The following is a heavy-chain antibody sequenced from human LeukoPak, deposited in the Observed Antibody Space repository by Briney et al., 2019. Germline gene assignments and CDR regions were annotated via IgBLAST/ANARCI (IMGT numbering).Heavy chain of an antibody. V-gene: IGHV3-7*03. D-gene: IGHD2-15*01. CDR3: AKDKERYCSGGSCPTDY. J-gene: IGHJ4*02. Sequence: GGSLRLSCAASGLTFSNAWMSWVRQAPGKGLEWVANIKQDGSEKYYVDSVKGRFTISRDNSKNTLYLQMNSLRAEDTAVYYCAKDKERYCSGGSCPTDYWGQGTLVTVSS. CDR2: IKQDGSEK. CDR1: GLTFSNAW.